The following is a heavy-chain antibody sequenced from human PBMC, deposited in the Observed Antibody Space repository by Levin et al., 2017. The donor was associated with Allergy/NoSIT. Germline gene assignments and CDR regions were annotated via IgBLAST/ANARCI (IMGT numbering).Heavy chain of an antibody. CDR2: IHHSGRA. CDR1: GDSISRDNLY. V-gene: IGHV4-31*03. Sequence: SQTLSLTCTVSGDSISRDNLYWSWIRHRPGKGLDWIGFIHHSGRAYYNPALKSRLTMSLDTSKSQFSLKLTSVTAADTAVYYCARDECAWFGECYGMDVWGQGTTVIVSS. J-gene: IGHJ6*02. CDR3: ARDECAWFGECYGMDV. D-gene: IGHD3-10*01.